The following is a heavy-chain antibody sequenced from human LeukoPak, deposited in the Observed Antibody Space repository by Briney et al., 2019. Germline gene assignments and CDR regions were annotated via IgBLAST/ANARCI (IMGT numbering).Heavy chain of an antibody. CDR1: GFIFSSYW. CDR2: IKKDGNDK. CDR3: ARGAEYTSSTNYYFDY. Sequence: GGSLLLCCVAAGFIFSSYWMRWGRPARGKGLEWGANIKKDGNDKHCVNSVQGRFTIARDNAKKSLFLHMNSLRVEDTAVYYCARGAEYTSSTNYYFDYWGQGTLATVSS. D-gene: IGHD6-6*01. J-gene: IGHJ4*02. V-gene: IGHV3-7*01.